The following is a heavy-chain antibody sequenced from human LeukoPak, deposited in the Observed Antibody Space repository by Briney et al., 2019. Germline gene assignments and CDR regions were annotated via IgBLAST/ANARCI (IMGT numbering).Heavy chain of an antibody. D-gene: IGHD1-26*01. CDR2: INAGNGNT. Sequence: ASVKVSCKATGYTFISYAIHWVRQAPGQRLEWMEWINAGNGNTKYSQKFQGRVTITRDTSASTAYMELSSLRSEDTAVYYCARDGGDSGSYPFDYWGQGTLVTVSS. V-gene: IGHV1-3*01. CDR1: GYTFISYA. J-gene: IGHJ4*02. CDR3: ARDGGDSGSYPFDY.